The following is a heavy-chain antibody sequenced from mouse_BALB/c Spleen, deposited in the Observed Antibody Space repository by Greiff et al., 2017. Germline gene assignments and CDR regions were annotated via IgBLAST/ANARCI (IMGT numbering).Heavy chain of an antibody. CDR1: GYTFTSYW. CDR2: VYPSDSYT. Sequence: QVQLQQPGAELVRPGASVKLSCKASGYTFTSYWINWVKQRPGQGLEWIGNVYPSDSYTNYNQKFKDKATLTVDKSSSTAYMQLSSPTSEDSAVYYCTRDYDGLDYWGQGTTLTVSS. J-gene: IGHJ2*01. D-gene: IGHD2-4*01. V-gene: IGHV1-69*02. CDR3: TRDYDGLDY.